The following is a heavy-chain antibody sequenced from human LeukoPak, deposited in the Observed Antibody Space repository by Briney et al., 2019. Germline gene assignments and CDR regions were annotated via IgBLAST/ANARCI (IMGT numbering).Heavy chain of an antibody. J-gene: IGHJ4*02. V-gene: IGHV3-23*01. Sequence: GGSLRLSCAASGFTFSSYAMSWVRQAPGKGLEWVSAISGSGGSTYYADSVKGRFTISRDNSKNTLYLQMNSLRAEDTAVYYCARATGYSSSWYNYWGQGTLVTVSS. D-gene: IGHD6-13*01. CDR1: GFTFSSYA. CDR2: ISGSGGST. CDR3: ARATGYSSSWYNY.